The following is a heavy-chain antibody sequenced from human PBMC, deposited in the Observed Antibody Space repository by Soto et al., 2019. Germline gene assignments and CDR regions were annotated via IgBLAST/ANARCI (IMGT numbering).Heavy chain of an antibody. J-gene: IGHJ4*02. D-gene: IGHD6-13*01. CDR1: GFTFSDYS. CDR2: IGGRGNNK. V-gene: IGHV3-48*01. Sequence: EVQVVESGGGLAQPGESLTLSCRASGFTFSDYSMNWVRQAPGRGLEWVSFIGGRGNNKYYAESVKGRFTISRDNVGNSLYLQMSSLRAEDTGVYYCARDREAGISYFDSWGQGARVTVSS. CDR3: ARDREAGISYFDS.